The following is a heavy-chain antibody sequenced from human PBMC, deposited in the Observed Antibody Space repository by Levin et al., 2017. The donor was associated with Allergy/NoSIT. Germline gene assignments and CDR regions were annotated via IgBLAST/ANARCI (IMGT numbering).Heavy chain of an antibody. CDR3: AKDVVELWLHGMDV. CDR1: GFNFDAYG. D-gene: IGHD3-16*02. CDR2: TSYDGSNK. Sequence: GESLKISCAASGFNFDAYGMHWVRQGPGKGLEWVAVTSYDGSNKYYADSVKGRFTISRDNSKNTLYLQMNNLRAEDTAVYYCAKDVVELWLHGMDVWGQGTTVTVSS. J-gene: IGHJ6*02. V-gene: IGHV3-30*18.